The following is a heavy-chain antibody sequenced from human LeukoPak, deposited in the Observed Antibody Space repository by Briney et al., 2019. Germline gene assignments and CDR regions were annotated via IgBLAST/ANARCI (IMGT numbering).Heavy chain of an antibody. CDR2: IYHSGST. Sequence: KPSETLSLTCAVSGGSISSGGYSWSWIRQPPGKGLEWIGYIYHSGSTYYNPSLKSRVTISVDRSKNQFSLKLSSVTAADTAVYYCAREREGPNGYSSGSSWFDPWGQGTLVTVSS. J-gene: IGHJ5*02. V-gene: IGHV4-30-2*01. CDR3: AREREGPNGYSSGSSWFDP. CDR1: GGSISSGGYS. D-gene: IGHD2-15*01.